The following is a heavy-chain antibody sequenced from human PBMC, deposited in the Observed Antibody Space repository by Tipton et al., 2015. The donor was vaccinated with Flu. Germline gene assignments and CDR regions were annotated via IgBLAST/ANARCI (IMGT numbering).Heavy chain of an antibody. J-gene: IGHJ3*02. Sequence: SLRLSCAASGFTFSSYDMHWVRQGTGKGLEWVSAIGSAGDTYYLDSVKGRFTISRDNAKNSLYLQINSLSAEDTAVYYCARSSGHYDYVWGGYRLDAFDIWGQGTMVTVSS. CDR3: ARSSGHYDYVWGGYRLDAFDI. D-gene: IGHD3-16*02. CDR2: IGSAGDT. CDR1: GFTFSSYD. V-gene: IGHV3-13*01.